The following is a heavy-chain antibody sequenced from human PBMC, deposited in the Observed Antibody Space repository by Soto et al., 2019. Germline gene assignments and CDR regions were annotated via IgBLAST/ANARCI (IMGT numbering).Heavy chain of an antibody. CDR3: ASHIVTYYYDSSGYYGYFQH. Sequence: PXETLSLTCTVSGGSISSYYWSWIRQPPGKGLEWIGYIYYSGSTNYNPSLKSRVTISVDTSKNQFSLKLSSVTAADTAVYYCASHIVTYYYDSSGYYGYFQHWGQGTLVTVSS. CDR1: GGSISSYY. D-gene: IGHD3-22*01. V-gene: IGHV4-59*01. CDR2: IYYSGST. J-gene: IGHJ1*01.